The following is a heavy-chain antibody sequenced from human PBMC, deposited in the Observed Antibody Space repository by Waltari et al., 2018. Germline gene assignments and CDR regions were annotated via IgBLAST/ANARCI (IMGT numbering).Heavy chain of an antibody. D-gene: IGHD3-10*01. CDR2: IGGTHSNI. V-gene: IGHV3-21*03. CDR1: GFDFRYYG. CDR3: TRDLYGSGGDWFDP. J-gene: IGHJ5*02. Sequence: EVRLAESGGGLVKPGGSLRLSCTASGFDFRYYGLNWVRQAPGTGLEWVSSIGGTHSNIFYADSVKGRFTVSRDNAKNSLYLQMDNLRAEDSGLYFCTRDLYGSGGDWFDPWGQGTLVTVSS.